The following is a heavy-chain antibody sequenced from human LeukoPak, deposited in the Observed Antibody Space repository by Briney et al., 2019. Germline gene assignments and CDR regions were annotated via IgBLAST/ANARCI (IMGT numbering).Heavy chain of an antibody. CDR2: MYYSGTT. D-gene: IGHD2-21*02. V-gene: IGHV4-59*11. Sequence: SETLSLTLTRSGHYIKSHYRRWLRQSPGKGLEWIGFMYYSGTTNYNPSLKSRVTISLGMSKNQFSLKLSSVTAADTAVYYCALRPMAVTPPVDYWGQGTLVTVSS. CDR3: ALRPMAVTPPVDY. CDR1: GHYIKSHY. J-gene: IGHJ4*02.